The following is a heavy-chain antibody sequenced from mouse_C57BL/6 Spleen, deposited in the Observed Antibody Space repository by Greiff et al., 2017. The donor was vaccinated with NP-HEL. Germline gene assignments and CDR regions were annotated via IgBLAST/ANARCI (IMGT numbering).Heavy chain of an antibody. Sequence: VQLQQPGAELVMPGASVKLSCKASGYTFTSYWMHWVKQRPGQGLEWIGQIDPSDSYTNYNQKFKGKSTLTVDKSSSTTYMQLSSLTSEDSAVYDCARAPPGLSYDMDYWGQGTSVTVSS. J-gene: IGHJ4*01. CDR3: ARAPPGLSYDMDY. CDR1: GYTFTSYW. D-gene: IGHD3-2*02. CDR2: IDPSDSYT. V-gene: IGHV1-69*01.